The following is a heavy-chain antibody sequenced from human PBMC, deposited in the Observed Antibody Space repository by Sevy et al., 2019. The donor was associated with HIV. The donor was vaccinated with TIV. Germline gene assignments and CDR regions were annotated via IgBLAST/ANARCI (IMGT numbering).Heavy chain of an antibody. CDR1: GFIFSGSA. Sequence: GGSLRLSCTASGFIFSGSAIHWVRQASGKGLEWVGRIRSKAKSYATAYAASVKGRFTISRDDSKNTAYLQMNSLKTEDTAVYYCTRHAIYCSGNTCYHPYYFDSWGQGTLVTVSS. J-gene: IGHJ4*02. V-gene: IGHV3-73*01. D-gene: IGHD2-15*01. CDR2: IRSKAKSYAT. CDR3: TRHAIYCSGNTCYHPYYFDS.